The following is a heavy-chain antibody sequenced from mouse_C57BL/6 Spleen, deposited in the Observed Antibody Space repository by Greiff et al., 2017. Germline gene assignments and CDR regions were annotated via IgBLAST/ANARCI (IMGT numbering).Heavy chain of an antibody. V-gene: IGHV1-39*01. CDR3: AKASITTVVAGDAMDY. CDR1: GYSFTDYN. J-gene: IGHJ4*01. Sequence: EVKLMESGPELVKPGASVKISCKASGYSFTDYNMNWVKQSNGKSLEWIGVINPNYGTTSYNQKFKGKATLTVDQSSSTAYMQLNSLTSEDSAVYYCAKASITTVVAGDAMDYWGQGTSVTVSS. D-gene: IGHD1-1*01. CDR2: INPNYGTT.